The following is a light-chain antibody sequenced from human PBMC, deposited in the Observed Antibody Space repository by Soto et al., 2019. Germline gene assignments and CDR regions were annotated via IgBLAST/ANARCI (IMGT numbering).Light chain of an antibody. CDR1: SSDVGGYKY. V-gene: IGLV2-14*01. J-gene: IGLJ1*01. Sequence: QSVLTQPASVSGSPGQSITISCTGTSSDVGGYKYVSWHQLHPGKAPKLIIYEVSNRPSGVSNRFSGSKSGNTASLTISGLQAEDEADDYCSSYSRSTAYVFGTGTKV. CDR2: EVS. CDR3: SSYSRSTAYV.